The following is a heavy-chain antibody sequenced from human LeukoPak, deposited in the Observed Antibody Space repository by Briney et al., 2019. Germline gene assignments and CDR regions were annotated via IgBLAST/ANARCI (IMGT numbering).Heavy chain of an antibody. D-gene: IGHD2-2*01. Sequence: SETLSLTCTVSGGSISSSSYYWGWIRQPPGKGLEWIGSIYYSGSTYYNPSLKSRVTISVDTSKNQFSLKLSSVTAADTAVYYCASEGGYCSSTSCRTLNWFDPWGQGTLVTVSS. J-gene: IGHJ5*02. CDR1: GGSISSSSYY. CDR2: IYYSGST. V-gene: IGHV4-39*07. CDR3: ASEGGYCSSTSCRTLNWFDP.